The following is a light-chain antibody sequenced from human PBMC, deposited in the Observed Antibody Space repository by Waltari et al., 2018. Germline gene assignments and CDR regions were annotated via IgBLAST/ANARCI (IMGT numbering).Light chain of an antibody. CDR1: NYNSGNHY. J-gene: IGLJ3*02. V-gene: IGLV1-51*02. CDR3: GTWDSSLGDWV. Sequence: QSVLTHPPPVTAAAGQKAPVSGHGSNYNSGNHYVSWYQQLPGKAPKLFISENNKRPAVIPARFSGSKSGTSATLGITGLQTGDEADYYCGTWDSSLGDWVFGGGTKVTVL. CDR2: ENN.